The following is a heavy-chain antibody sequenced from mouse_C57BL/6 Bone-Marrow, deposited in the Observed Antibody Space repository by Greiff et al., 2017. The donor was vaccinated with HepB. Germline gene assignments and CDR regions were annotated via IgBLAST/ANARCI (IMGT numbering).Heavy chain of an antibody. Sequence: QVQLQQSGAELVMPGASVKLSCKASGYTFTSYWMHWVQQRPGQGLEWIGEIDHSDSYTNYNQKFKGKSTLTVDKSSSTAYMQLSSLTSEDSAVYYCARDGSSYEETVRHAMDYWGQGTSVTVSS. CDR1: GYTFTSYW. J-gene: IGHJ4*01. V-gene: IGHV1-69*01. CDR2: IDHSDSYT. D-gene: IGHD1-1*01. CDR3: ARDGSSYEETVRHAMDY.